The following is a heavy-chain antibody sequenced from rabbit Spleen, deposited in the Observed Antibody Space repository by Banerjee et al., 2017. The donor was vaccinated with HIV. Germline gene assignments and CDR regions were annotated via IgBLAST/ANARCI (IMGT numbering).Heavy chain of an antibody. V-gene: IGHV1S7*01. D-gene: IGHD1-1*01. CDR2: IDPVFGSA. CDR1: GFDFSSYY. Sequence: QSLEESGGDLVKPGGSLKLSCKASGFDFSSYYMSWVRQAPGKGLEWIGYIDPVFGSAYYASWVNGRFSISRENTQNTLYLQLNSLTAADTATYFCARDGVYTTYTVFNLWGPGTLVTVS. J-gene: IGHJ4*01. CDR3: ARDGVYTTYTVFNL.